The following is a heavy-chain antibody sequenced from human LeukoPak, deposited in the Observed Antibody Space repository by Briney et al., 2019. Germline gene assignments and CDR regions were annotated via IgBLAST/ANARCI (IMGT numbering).Heavy chain of an antibody. J-gene: IGHJ4*02. V-gene: IGHV3-23*01. CDR1: GFTFSSYG. D-gene: IGHD3-10*01. Sequence: GGSLRLSCAASGFTFSSYGMTWVRQAPGRGLEWVSTVNEGGENTHYADSVRGRFTISRDNAKNTLSLQMDSLRGEDSAVYYCAKNQYYGSGSWYYWGQGTLVTVSS. CDR2: VNEGGENT. CDR3: AKNQYYGSGSWYY.